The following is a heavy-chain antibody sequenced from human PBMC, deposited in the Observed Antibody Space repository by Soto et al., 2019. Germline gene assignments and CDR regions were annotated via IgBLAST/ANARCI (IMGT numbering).Heavy chain of an antibody. Sequence: GGSLRLSCGASGFTLSSYSMNWVRQAPGQGLEWVSSISSSSRYIYDADPVKCRFTISRDNAKNSLYLQMNSLRAEDTAVYYCARGMVRGVRREDYCGHGTLVTVSP. CDR3: ARGMVRGVRREDY. J-gene: IGHJ4*01. CDR2: ISSSSRYI. D-gene: IGHD3-10*01. V-gene: IGHV3-21*01. CDR1: GFTLSSYS.